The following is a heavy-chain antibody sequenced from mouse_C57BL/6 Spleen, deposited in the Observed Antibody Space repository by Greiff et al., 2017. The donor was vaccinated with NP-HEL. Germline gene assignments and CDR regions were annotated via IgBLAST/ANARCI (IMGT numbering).Heavy chain of an antibody. CDR3: AQNDYDGAWFAY. V-gene: IGHV1-54*01. Sequence: QVQLQQSGAELVRPGTSVKVSCKASGYAFTNYLIEWVKQRPGQGLEWIGVIHPGSGGTNYNEKFKGKATLTAAKSSSTAYLQLSSLTSEDSAVYLWAQNDYDGAWFAYWGQGTLVTVSA. D-gene: IGHD2-4*01. CDR1: GYAFTNYL. J-gene: IGHJ3*01. CDR2: IHPGSGGT.